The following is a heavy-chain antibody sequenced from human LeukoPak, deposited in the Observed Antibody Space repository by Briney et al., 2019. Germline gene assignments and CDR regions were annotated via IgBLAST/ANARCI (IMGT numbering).Heavy chain of an antibody. Sequence: GAPVKVSCRVSGYSLSDLSIHWVRHVPGKGLEWMGGFEPEEGEHGETIYAQKFEGRLTLTEDTATDIAYMELVSLTSADTAVYYCATDRLEIYALHIWGQGTVVTVSS. CDR1: GYSLSDLS. D-gene: IGHD1-1*01. CDR3: ATDRLEIYALHI. J-gene: IGHJ3*02. CDR2: FEPEEGEHGET. V-gene: IGHV1-24*01.